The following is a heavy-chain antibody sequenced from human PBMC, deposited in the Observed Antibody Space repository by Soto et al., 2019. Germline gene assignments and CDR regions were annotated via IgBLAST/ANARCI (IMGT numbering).Heavy chain of an antibody. D-gene: IGHD3-3*01. CDR1: GFTFSSYW. CDR3: ARDRGPSPPPPLRNDYDFWSGYAYSYYGMDV. CDR2: INSDGSST. Sequence: GGSLRLSCAASGFTFSSYWMHWFRQAPGKVLVWVSRINSDGSSTSYADSVKGRFTISRDNAKNTLYLQMNSLRAEDTAVYYCARDRGPSPPPPLRNDYDFWSGYAYSYYGMDVWGQGTTVTVSS. J-gene: IGHJ6*02. V-gene: IGHV3-74*01.